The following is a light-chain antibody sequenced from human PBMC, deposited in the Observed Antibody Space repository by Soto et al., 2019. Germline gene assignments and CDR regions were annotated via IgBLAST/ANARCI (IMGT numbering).Light chain of an antibody. CDR2: GVS. Sequence: EIVLTQSPGTLSLSPGEGATLSCRASQSVSSSYLAWYQQKPGQAPRLLLYGVSSSAIGIPDRFSGSGSGTDFTLTISSLVPDDVAVYSCQQYSSSPWTFGHGTKVQIK. CDR1: QSVSSSY. CDR3: QQYSSSPWT. V-gene: IGKV3-20*01. J-gene: IGKJ1*01.